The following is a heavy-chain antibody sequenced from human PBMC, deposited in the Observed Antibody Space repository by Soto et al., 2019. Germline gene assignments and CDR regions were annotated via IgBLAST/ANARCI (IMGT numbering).Heavy chain of an antibody. D-gene: IGHD2-15*01. CDR1: GFTFSSYW. CDR2: IKQDGSEK. J-gene: IGHJ1*01. CDR3: ARSEVLREVYLQH. V-gene: IGHV3-7*01. Sequence: EVQLVESGGGVVQPGGSLRLSCAASGFTFSSYWISWVRQAPGKGLEWVANIKQDGSEKYYVDSVKGRFTISRDNAKNSLYLQMDSLRAEDTAVYYCARSEVLREVYLQHWGQGTLVTVSS.